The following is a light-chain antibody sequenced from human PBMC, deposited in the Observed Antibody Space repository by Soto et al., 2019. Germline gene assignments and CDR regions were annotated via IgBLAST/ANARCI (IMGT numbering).Light chain of an antibody. CDR2: KAS. Sequence: DIQMTQSPSTLSASVGDRVTITCRASQSISSWLAWYQQKPGKAPKLLIYKASSLESGVPSRFSGSGSGTEFTLTISSLQPDDFATYYCQQYNGYRWTFGQGTKVDNK. J-gene: IGKJ1*01. CDR3: QQYNGYRWT. V-gene: IGKV1-5*03. CDR1: QSISSW.